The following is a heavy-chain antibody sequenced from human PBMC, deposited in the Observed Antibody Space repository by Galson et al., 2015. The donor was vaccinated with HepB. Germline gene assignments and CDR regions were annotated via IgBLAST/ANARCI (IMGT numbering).Heavy chain of an antibody. J-gene: IGHJ4*02. CDR3: TSSSGPWNY. CDR1: GFTFGDYT. CDR2: IRSKPYGGTT. V-gene: IGHV3-49*04. Sequence: SLRLSCAASGFTFGDYTMSWVRQAPGKGLEWVGFIRSKPYGGTTEYAASVKGRFTISRDDSKTIAYLQMDSLKTEDTAVYYCTSSSGPWNYWGQGTLVTVSS. D-gene: IGHD1-1*01.